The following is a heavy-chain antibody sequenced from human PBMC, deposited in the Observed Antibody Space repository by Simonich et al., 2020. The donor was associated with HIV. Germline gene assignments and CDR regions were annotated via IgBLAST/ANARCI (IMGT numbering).Heavy chain of an antibody. V-gene: IGHV4-34*01. CDR1: GGSFSGYY. CDR2: INKSGST. D-gene: IGHD4-17*01. CDR3: ARRHPTTVTTPYFDY. Sequence: QVQLQQWGAGLLKPSETLSLTCAVYGGSFSGYYWSWIRQPPGKGLEWIGEINKSGSTNYNPSLKSRVTISVDTSKNQFSLKLSSVTAADTAVYYCARRHPTTVTTPYFDYWGQGTLVTVSS. J-gene: IGHJ4*02.